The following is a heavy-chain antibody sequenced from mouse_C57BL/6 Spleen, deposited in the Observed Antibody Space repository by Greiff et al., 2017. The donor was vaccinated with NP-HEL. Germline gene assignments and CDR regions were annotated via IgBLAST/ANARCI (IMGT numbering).Heavy chain of an antibody. CDR1: GYTFTSYW. Sequence: VQLQQSGAELAKPGASVKLSCKASGYTFTSYWMHWVKQRPGQGLEWIGYINPSSGYTKYNQKFKDKATLTADKSSSTAYMQLSSLTYEDSAVYYCASGYGSSYGAMDYWGQGTSVTVSS. D-gene: IGHD1-1*01. V-gene: IGHV1-7*01. CDR3: ASGYGSSYGAMDY. CDR2: INPSSGYT. J-gene: IGHJ4*01.